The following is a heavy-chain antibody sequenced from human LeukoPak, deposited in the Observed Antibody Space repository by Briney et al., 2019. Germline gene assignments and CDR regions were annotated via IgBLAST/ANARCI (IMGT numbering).Heavy chain of an antibody. CDR3: ASIYDPYYYYGVDV. V-gene: IGHV4-34*01. D-gene: IGHD3-16*01. CDR2: INHSGST. CDR1: GGSFSGDY. Sequence: SETLSLTCAVYGGSFSGDYWSWIRQPPGKGLEWIGEINHSGSTNYNPSLKSRVTISVDTSKNQFSLKLSSVTAADTAVYYCASIYDPYYYYGVDVWGQGTTVTVSS. J-gene: IGHJ6*02.